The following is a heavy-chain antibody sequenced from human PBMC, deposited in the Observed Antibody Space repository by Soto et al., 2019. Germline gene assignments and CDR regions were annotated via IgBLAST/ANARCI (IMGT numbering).Heavy chain of an antibody. D-gene: IGHD6-13*01. CDR1: GGSISSGDYY. CDR2: IYYSGST. V-gene: IGHV4-30-4*01. CDR3: TSSSIAAAGTNWFDP. J-gene: IGHJ5*02. Sequence: SETLSLTCTVSGGSISSGDYYWSWIRQPPGKGLEWIGYIYYSGSTYYNPSLKSRVTISVDTSKNQFSLKLSSATAADTAVYYCTSSSIAAAGTNWFDPWGQGTLVTVSS.